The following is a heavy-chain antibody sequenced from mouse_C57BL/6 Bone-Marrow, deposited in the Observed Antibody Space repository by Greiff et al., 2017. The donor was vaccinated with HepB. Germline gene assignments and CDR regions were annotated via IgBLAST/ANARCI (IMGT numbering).Heavy chain of an antibody. CDR1: GFTFSDYG. CDR3: ARAVDGGFDY. J-gene: IGHJ2*01. CDR2: ISSGSSTI. V-gene: IGHV5-17*01. Sequence: EVKLVESGGGLVKPGGSLKLSCAASGFTFSDYGMHWVRQAPEKGLEWVAYISSGSSTIYYADTVKGRFTISRDNAKNTLFLQMTSLRSEDTAMYYCARAVDGGFDYWGQGTTLTVSS.